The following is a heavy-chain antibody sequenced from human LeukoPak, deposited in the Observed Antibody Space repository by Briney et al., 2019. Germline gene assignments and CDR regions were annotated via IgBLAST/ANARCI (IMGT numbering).Heavy chain of an antibody. J-gene: IGHJ4*02. D-gene: IGHD4-17*01. CDR2: IRYDGSNK. CDR3: ANIGTYGDPSDY. V-gene: IGHV3-30*02. CDR1: GFTFSSYG. Sequence: QPGGSLRLSCAASGFTFSSYGLHWVRKAPGKGLGWVAFIRYDGSNKYYADSVKGRFTISRDNSKNTLYLQMNSLRAEDTAVYYCANIGTYGDPSDYWGQGTLVTVSS.